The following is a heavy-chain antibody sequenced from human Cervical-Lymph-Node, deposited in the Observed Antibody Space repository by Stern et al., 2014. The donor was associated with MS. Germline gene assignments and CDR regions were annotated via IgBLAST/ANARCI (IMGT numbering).Heavy chain of an antibody. CDR2: INSNSGGT. D-gene: IGHD1-14*01. CDR3: ARGGTSSCDY. J-gene: IGHJ4*02. V-gene: IGHV1-2*02. CDR1: GYTFTGYY. Sequence: VQLVESEAEVKKPGASVKVSCKASGYTFTGYYMHWVRQAPGQGPEWMGWINSNSGGTTYAQKFQGRVTVTRDTSISTVYMELSRLRSDDTAVYYCARGGTSSCDYWGQGTLVTVSS.